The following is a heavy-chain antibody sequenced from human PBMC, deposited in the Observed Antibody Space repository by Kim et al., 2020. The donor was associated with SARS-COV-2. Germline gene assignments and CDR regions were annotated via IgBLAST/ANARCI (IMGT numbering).Heavy chain of an antibody. Sequence: GGSLRLSCAASGFTFSSYSMNWVRQAPGKGLEWVSSISSSSSYIYYADSVKGRFTISRDNAKNSLYLQMNSLRAEDTAVYYCARDPPLRGYSGYDPIMDVWGQGTTVTVSS. J-gene: IGHJ6*02. V-gene: IGHV3-21*01. CDR3: ARDPPLRGYSGYDPIMDV. CDR1: GFTFSSYS. CDR2: ISSSSSYI. D-gene: IGHD5-12*01.